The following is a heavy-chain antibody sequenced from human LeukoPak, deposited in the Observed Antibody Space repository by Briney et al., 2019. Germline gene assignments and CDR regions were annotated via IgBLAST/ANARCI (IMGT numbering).Heavy chain of an antibody. Sequence: GRSLRLSCAASGFTFSSYGMHWVRQAPGKGLEWVAVISYDGSNKYYADSVKGRFTISRDNSKNTLCLQMNSLRAEDTAVYYCAKDLGYDSSGYLDAFDIWGQGTMVTVSS. CDR1: GFTFSSYG. CDR2: ISYDGSNK. CDR3: AKDLGYDSSGYLDAFDI. D-gene: IGHD3-22*01. J-gene: IGHJ3*02. V-gene: IGHV3-30*18.